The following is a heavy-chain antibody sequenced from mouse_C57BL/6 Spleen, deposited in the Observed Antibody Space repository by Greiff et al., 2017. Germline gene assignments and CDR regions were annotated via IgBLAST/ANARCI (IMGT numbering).Heavy chain of an antibody. D-gene: IGHD2-3*01. CDR3: ARGGYDGYFDY. Sequence: QVQLQQSGAELVRPGTSVKVSCKASGYAFTNYLIEWVKQRPGQGLEWIGVINPGSGGTNYNEKFKGKATLTADKSSSTAYMQLSSLTSEDSAGYFCARGGYDGYFDYWGQGTTLTVSS. CDR2: INPGSGGT. J-gene: IGHJ2*01. V-gene: IGHV1-54*01. CDR1: GYAFTNYL.